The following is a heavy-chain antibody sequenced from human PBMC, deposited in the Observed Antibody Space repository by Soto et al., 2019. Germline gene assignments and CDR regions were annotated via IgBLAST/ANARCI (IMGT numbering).Heavy chain of an antibody. V-gene: IGHV2-5*01. J-gene: IGHJ4*02. Sequence: SGPTLVNPTQTLTLTCTFSGFSLSTSGVGVGWIRQPPGKALEWLALIYWNDDKRYSPSLKSRLTITKDTSKNQVVLTMTNMDPVDTATYYCAHRRSWYYYDSSGYWPFDYWGQGTLVTVSS. CDR3: AHRRSWYYYDSSGYWPFDY. D-gene: IGHD3-22*01. CDR1: GFSLSTSGVG. CDR2: IYWNDDK.